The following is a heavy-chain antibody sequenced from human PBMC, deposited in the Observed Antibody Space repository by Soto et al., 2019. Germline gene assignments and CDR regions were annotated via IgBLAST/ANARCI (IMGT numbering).Heavy chain of an antibody. Sequence: QVQLVQSGAEVKKPGSSVKVSCKASGGTFSSYTISWVRQAPGQGLEWMGRIIPILGIANYAQKFQGRVTITADKSTSTAYMELSSLRSEDTAVYYCARVDYYGSGSSFYYYGMDVWGQGTTVTVSS. V-gene: IGHV1-69*02. CDR2: IIPILGIA. CDR3: ARVDYYGSGSSFYYYGMDV. CDR1: GGTFSSYT. D-gene: IGHD3-10*01. J-gene: IGHJ6*02.